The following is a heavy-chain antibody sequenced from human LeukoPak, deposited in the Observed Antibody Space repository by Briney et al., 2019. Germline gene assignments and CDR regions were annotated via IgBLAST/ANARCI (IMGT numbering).Heavy chain of an antibody. CDR1: GFTFSSYW. J-gene: IGHJ4*02. CDR2: INSDGSST. CDR3: VREPQAEYYFDY. Sequence: GGSLRLSCAASGFTFSSYWMHWVRQAPGKGLVWVSRINSDGSSTTYADSVKGRFTISRDNAKNTLYLQMNSLRAENTAVYYCVREPQAEYYFDYWGQGTLVTVSS. D-gene: IGHD1-14*01. V-gene: IGHV3-74*01.